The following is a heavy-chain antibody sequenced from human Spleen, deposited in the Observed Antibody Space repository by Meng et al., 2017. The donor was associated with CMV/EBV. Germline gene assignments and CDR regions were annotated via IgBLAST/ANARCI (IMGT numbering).Heavy chain of an antibody. J-gene: IGHJ4*02. D-gene: IGHD7-27*01. CDR3: ARQSPNWGFLY. CDR1: GVDFSGST. CDR2: IRSKTNNYAT. Sequence: CAAAGVDFSGSTSNWVRQASEKGLEWVGHIRSKTNNYATTYAASLKGRFTISRDDSKNTAYLQMNSLKIEDTAVYYCARQSPNWGFLYWGQGTLVTVSS. V-gene: IGHV3-73*01.